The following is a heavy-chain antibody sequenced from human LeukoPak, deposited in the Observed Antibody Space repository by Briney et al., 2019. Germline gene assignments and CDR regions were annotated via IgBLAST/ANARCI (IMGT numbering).Heavy chain of an antibody. V-gene: IGHV1-2*02. J-gene: IGHJ4*02. CDR2: INFNSGDT. CDR3: ERGRGATVDY. CDR1: VYTFSGYY. Sequence: GASVKVSCKASVYTFSGYYIHWVRQAPGQGLEWMGWINFNSGDTNYAQKFQGRVTVTRDTSISTTYMELSSLRADGTAIYHCERGRGATVDYWGQGTLVTVSS. D-gene: IGHD1-26*01.